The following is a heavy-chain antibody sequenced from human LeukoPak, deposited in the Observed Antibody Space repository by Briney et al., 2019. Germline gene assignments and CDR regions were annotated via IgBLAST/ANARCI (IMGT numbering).Heavy chain of an antibody. Sequence: ASVKVPCKASGGTFSSYAISWVRQAPGQGLEWMGGIIPIFGTANYAQKFQGRVTITTDESTSTAYMELSSLRSEDTAVYYCASPHCSSTSCYSGHDAFDIWGQGTMVTVSS. CDR2: IIPIFGTA. CDR1: GGTFSSYA. J-gene: IGHJ3*02. D-gene: IGHD2-2*02. CDR3: ASPHCSSTSCYSGHDAFDI. V-gene: IGHV1-69*05.